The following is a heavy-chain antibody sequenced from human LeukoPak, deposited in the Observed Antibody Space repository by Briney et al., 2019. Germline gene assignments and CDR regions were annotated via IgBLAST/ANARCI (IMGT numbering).Heavy chain of an antibody. Sequence: ASVKVSCKASGYTFTSYDINWVRQATGQGLEWMGWMNHDSGNTGYAQKFQGRVTMTRNTSISTAYMELSSLRSEDTAVYYCARRPYKYYDILTGYYRSEFDYWGQGTLVTVSS. CDR1: GYTFTSYD. D-gene: IGHD3-9*01. CDR3: ARRPYKYYDILTGYYRSEFDY. J-gene: IGHJ4*02. CDR2: MNHDSGNT. V-gene: IGHV1-8*01.